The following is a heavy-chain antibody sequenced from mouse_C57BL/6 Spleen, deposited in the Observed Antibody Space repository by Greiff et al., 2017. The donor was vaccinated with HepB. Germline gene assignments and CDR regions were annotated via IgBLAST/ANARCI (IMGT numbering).Heavy chain of an antibody. CDR1: GYTFTSYW. D-gene: IGHD2-12*01. CDR3: AVVTSWYFDV. Sequence: QVQLQQPGAELVMPGASVKLSCKASGYTFTSYWMHWVKQRPGQGLEWIGEIDPSDSYTNYNQKFKGKSTLTVDKSSSTAYMQLSSLTSEDSAVYYCAVVTSWYFDVWGTGTTVTVSS. CDR2: IDPSDSYT. J-gene: IGHJ1*03. V-gene: IGHV1-69*01.